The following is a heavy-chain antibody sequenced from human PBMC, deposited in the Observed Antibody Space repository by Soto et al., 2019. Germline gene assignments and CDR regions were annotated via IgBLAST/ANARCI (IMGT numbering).Heavy chain of an antibody. CDR1: GFTFSDYA. D-gene: IGHD6-19*01. Sequence: VQLVESGGGVVQPGRSLRLSCAASGFTFSDYAMHWVRQAPGKGLEWVADVSHDVRNTHYADSVKGRFTISRDSSKNTVSLEMTSLRAEDTAVYYCAKGGRQWLVTSDFNYWGQGALVTVSS. J-gene: IGHJ4*02. CDR2: VSHDVRNT. V-gene: IGHV3-30*18. CDR3: AKGGRQWLVTSDFNY.